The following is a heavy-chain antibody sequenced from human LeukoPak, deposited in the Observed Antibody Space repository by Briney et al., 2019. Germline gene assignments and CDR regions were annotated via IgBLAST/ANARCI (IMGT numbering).Heavy chain of an antibody. V-gene: IGHV3-72*01. J-gene: IGHJ4*02. CDR1: GFTCSDHY. CDR2: ITNKPKSYNT. D-gene: IGHD3-3*01. Sequence: GGSLRLSCAASGFTCSDHYMDWVRQAPGKGLEWVGRITNKPKSYNTEYAASVKGRFTISRDDSKNSLYLQMNSLKTEDTAVYYCARGFHYDFWSGSYYFDYWGQGTLVTVSS. CDR3: ARGFHYDFWSGSYYFDY.